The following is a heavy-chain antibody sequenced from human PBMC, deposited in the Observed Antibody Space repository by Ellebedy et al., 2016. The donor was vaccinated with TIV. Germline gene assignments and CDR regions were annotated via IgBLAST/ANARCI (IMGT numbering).Heavy chain of an antibody. Sequence: GGSLRLSCAASGFTFSSYGMHWVRQVPGKGLEWVAVIWYDGSNKYYADSVTGRFTISRDNSKNTLYLQMNSLRAEDTAVYHCVRGAYNDPASALDFWGQGTLVTVSS. D-gene: IGHD1-1*01. CDR2: IWYDGSNK. CDR1: GFTFSSYG. CDR3: VRGAYNDPASALDF. J-gene: IGHJ4*02. V-gene: IGHV3-33*01.